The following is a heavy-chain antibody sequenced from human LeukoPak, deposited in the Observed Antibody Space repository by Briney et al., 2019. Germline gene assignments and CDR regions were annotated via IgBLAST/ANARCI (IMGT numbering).Heavy chain of an antibody. Sequence: ASVKVSCKASGYTFTGYYMHWVRQAPGQGLEWMGWINPNSGGTNYAQKFQGRVTMTRDTSISTAYMELSRLRSDDTAVYYCARGQPDIITGYSSSWRHYYYYYYMDVWGKGTTVTISS. D-gene: IGHD6-13*01. J-gene: IGHJ6*03. V-gene: IGHV1-2*02. CDR2: INPNSGGT. CDR1: GYTFTGYY. CDR3: ARGQPDIITGYSSSWRHYYYYYYMDV.